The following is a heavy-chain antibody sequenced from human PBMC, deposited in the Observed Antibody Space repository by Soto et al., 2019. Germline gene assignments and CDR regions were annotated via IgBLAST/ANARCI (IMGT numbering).Heavy chain of an antibody. Sequence: EVQLLESGGGLVQPGGSLRLSCAASGFTFSSYARSWVRQAPGKGLEWVSAISGSGGTTYYADSVKGRFTFSRDNSKNTLYLQMKSLRAEDTAVYYCAKTANGWFSAFDIWGQGTMVTVSS. J-gene: IGHJ3*02. CDR3: AKTANGWFSAFDI. D-gene: IGHD6-19*01. CDR2: ISGSGGTT. V-gene: IGHV3-23*01. CDR1: GFTFSSYA.